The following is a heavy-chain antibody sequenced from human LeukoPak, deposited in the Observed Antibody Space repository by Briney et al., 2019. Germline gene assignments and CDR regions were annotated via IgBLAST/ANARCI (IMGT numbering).Heavy chain of an antibody. J-gene: IGHJ4*02. V-gene: IGHV5-51*01. D-gene: IGHD3-10*01. CDR1: GYSFSDNW. CDR2: IYPGDSDT. CDR3: ARHAPLVRGVIYYFDH. Sequence: GESLKISCQGSGYSFSDNWIGWVRQVPGKGLEWMGIIYPGDSDTRYSPSFQGQVTISADKSISTAYLQWSSLKASDTAMYYCARHAPLVRGVIYYFDHWGQGTLVTVSS.